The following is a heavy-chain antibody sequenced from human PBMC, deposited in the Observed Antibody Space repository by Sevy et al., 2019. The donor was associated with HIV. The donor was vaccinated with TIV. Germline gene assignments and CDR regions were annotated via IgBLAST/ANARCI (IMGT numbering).Heavy chain of an antibody. Sequence: ASVKVSCKASGYTFTSYGITWVRQAPGQGLEWMGGISALNGDTNYAQRLQGRVTMTTDTSTSTAYMELRSLRSDDTAVYYCARAYCSGGRCYSLAYWGQGTLVTVSS. CDR2: ISALNGDT. CDR1: GYTFTSYG. CDR3: ARAYCSGGRCYSLAY. J-gene: IGHJ4*02. V-gene: IGHV1-18*01. D-gene: IGHD2-15*01.